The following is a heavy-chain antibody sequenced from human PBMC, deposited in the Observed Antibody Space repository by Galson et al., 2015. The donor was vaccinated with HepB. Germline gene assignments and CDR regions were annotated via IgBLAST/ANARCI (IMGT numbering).Heavy chain of an antibody. CDR3: AKDISHSSSWYAPASGMDV. CDR1: GFTFDDYT. Sequence: SLRLSCAASGFTFDDYTMHWVRQAPGKGLEWVSLISWDGGSTCYADSVKGRFTISRDNSKNSLYLQMNSLRTEDTALYYCAKDISHSSSWYAPASGMDVWAKGPRSPSP. V-gene: IGHV3-43*01. CDR2: ISWDGGST. J-gene: IGHJ6*02. D-gene: IGHD6-13*01.